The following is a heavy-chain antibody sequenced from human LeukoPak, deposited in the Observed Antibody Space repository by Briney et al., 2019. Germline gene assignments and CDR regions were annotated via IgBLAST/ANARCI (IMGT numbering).Heavy chain of an antibody. J-gene: IGHJ4*02. CDR3: AKDQAVAGTETFDY. V-gene: IGHV3-9*01. Sequence: GGSLRLSCAASGFTFDDYAMHWVRQAPGKGLEWVSGISWNSGSIGYADSVKGRFTISRDNSKNTLYLQMNSLRAEDTAVYYCAKDQAVAGTETFDYWGQGTLVTVSS. D-gene: IGHD6-19*01. CDR2: ISWNSGSI. CDR1: GFTFDDYA.